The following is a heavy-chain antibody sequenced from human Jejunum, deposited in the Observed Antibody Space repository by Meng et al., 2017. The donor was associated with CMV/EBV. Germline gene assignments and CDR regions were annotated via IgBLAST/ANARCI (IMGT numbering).Heavy chain of an antibody. CDR2: ISSTPTLV. V-gene: IGHV3-21*01. D-gene: IGHD6-13*01. CDR1: GFTFNTYS. CDR3: ARGTGSGSWLIDS. Sequence: PGFTFNTYSMNWVRQAPGRGLEWVSSISSTPTLVYYAGSVRGRFTISRDNAKNSLYLQMNSLRLEDTGVYYCARGTGSGSWLIDSWGQGTLVTVSS. J-gene: IGHJ4*02.